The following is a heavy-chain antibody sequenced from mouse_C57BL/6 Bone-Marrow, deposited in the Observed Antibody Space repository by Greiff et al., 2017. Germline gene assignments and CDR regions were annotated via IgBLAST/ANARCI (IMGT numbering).Heavy chain of an antibody. CDR2: INYDGSST. V-gene: IGHV5-16*01. Sequence: EVQVVESEGGLVQPGSSMKLSCTASGFTFSDYYMAWVRQVPEKGLEWVANINYDGSSTYYLDSLKSRFIISRDKAKNILYLQMSRLKSEDTATYYWARDEGILVDYWGQGTSVTVSS. CDR1: GFTFSDYY. CDR3: ARDEGILVDY. J-gene: IGHJ4*01. D-gene: IGHD1-1*01.